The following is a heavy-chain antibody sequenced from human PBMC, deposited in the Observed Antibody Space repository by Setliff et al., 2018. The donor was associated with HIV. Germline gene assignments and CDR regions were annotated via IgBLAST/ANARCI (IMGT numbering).Heavy chain of an antibody. D-gene: IGHD1-1*01. J-gene: IGHJ4*02. V-gene: IGHV4-34*01. Sequence: PSETLSLTCAVYGGSFSSYYWSWIRQPPGKGLEWIGEINHSGSTNYNPSLKSRVTISVDTSKNQFSLKVSSVTAADTAVYYCARERSLITNRRYFDSWGQGTQVT. CDR1: GGSFSSYY. CDR3: ARERSLITNRRYFDS. CDR2: INHSGST.